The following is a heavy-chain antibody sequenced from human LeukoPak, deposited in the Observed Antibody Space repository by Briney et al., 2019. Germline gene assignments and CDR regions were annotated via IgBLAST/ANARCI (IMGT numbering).Heavy chain of an antibody. Sequence: KSSQTLSLTCTVSGGSISSGGYYWSWIRQHPGKGLEWIGYIYYSGSTYYNPSLKSRVTISVDTSKNQFSLKLSSVTAADTAVYYCARRRRGYSNSDYYYYYGMDVWGQGTTVTVSS. J-gene: IGHJ6*02. V-gene: IGHV4-31*03. CDR2: IYYSGST. CDR3: ARRRRGYSNSDYYYYYGMDV. D-gene: IGHD4-4*01. CDR1: GGSISSGGYY.